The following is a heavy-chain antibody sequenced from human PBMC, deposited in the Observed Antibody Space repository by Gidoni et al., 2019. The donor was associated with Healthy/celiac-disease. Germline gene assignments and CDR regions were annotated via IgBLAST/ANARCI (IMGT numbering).Heavy chain of an antibody. Sequence: EVQLVESGGGLIQPGGSLRLSCAASGFTVSRNYMSWVRQAPGKGLEWVSVIYSGGSTYYADSVKGRFTISRDNSKNTLYLQMNSLRAEDTAVYYCARVLSDYYYYGMDVWGQGTTVTVSS. CDR1: GFTVSRNY. CDR2: IYSGGST. J-gene: IGHJ6*02. V-gene: IGHV3-53*01. CDR3: ARVLSDYYYYGMDV.